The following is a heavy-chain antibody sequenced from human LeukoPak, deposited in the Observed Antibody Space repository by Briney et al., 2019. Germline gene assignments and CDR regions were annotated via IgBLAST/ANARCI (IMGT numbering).Heavy chain of an antibody. CDR2: ISWNSGSI. CDR1: GFTFDDYS. Sequence: SLRPPCSASGFTFDDYSKHWVRQAPGKGLGWVPGISWNSGSIGYADSVKGRFTISRDNAKNSLYLQMNSLRAEDTALYYCAKDIDYDSSGFPDYWGQGTLVTVSS. J-gene: IGHJ4*02. V-gene: IGHV3-9*01. CDR3: AKDIDYDSSGFPDY. D-gene: IGHD3-22*01.